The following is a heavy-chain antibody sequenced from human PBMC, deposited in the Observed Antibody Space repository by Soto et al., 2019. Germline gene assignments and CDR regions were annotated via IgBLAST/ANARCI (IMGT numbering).Heavy chain of an antibody. CDR3: PAGKAPGDGY. Sequence: EAQLVESGGGLVQPGGSLRLSCVASGITFSTYKMNWVRQAPGKGLEWVSYISSTSDTIYYADSVKGRFTISRDNAKNSLYLQMNSLRDEDTAVYYCPAGKAPGDGYWGQGTLVTVSS. CDR1: GITFSTYK. V-gene: IGHV3-48*02. J-gene: IGHJ4*02. CDR2: ISSTSDTI. D-gene: IGHD3-10*01.